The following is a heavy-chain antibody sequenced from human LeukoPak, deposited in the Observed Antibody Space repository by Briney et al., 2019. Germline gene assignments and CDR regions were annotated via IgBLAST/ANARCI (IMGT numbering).Heavy chain of an antibody. V-gene: IGHV4-31*03. CDR1: GGSISSGGYY. CDR2: IYYSGST. CDR3: ARDGHSGSGDGKQRRGGAGYFDY. Sequence: SETLSLTCTVSGGSISSGGYYWSWIRQHPGKGLEWIGYIYYSGSTYYNPSLKSRVTISVDTSKNQFSLKLSSVTAADTAVYYCARDGHSGSGDGKQRRGGAGYFDYWGQGTLVTVSS. D-gene: IGHD5-24*01. J-gene: IGHJ4*02.